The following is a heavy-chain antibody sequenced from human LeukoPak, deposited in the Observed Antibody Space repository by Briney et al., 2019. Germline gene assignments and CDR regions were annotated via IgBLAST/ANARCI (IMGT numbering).Heavy chain of an antibody. D-gene: IGHD2-2*01. CDR1: GYTFTSYD. J-gene: IGHJ1*01. CDR3: ASPPCSSTSCRAEYFQH. CDR2: MNPNSGNT. Sequence: ASVKVSCKASGYTFTSYDINWVRQATGQGLEWMGWMNPNSGNTGCAQKFQGRVTITRNTSISTAYMELSSLRSEDTAVYYCASPPCSSTSCRAEYFQHWGQGTLVTVSS. V-gene: IGHV1-8*03.